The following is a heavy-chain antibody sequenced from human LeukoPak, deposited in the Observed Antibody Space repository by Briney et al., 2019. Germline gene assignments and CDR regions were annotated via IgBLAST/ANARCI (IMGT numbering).Heavy chain of an antibody. D-gene: IGHD5-24*01. CDR2: ISGSGGST. Sequence: GGSLRLSCAASGFTFSSYAMSWVRQAPGKGLEWVSAISGSGGSTYYADSVKGRFTISRDNSKNTLYLQMNSLRGEDTAVYYCARLSWEMATISHAFDIWGQGTMVTVSS. V-gene: IGHV3-23*01. CDR3: ARLSWEMATISHAFDI. J-gene: IGHJ3*02. CDR1: GFTFSSYA.